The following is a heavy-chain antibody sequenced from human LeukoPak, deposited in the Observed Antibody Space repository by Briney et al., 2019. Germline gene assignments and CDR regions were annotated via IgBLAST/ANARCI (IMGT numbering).Heavy chain of an antibody. Sequence: ASVKVSCKASGYTFTDYYMHWVRQAPGQGLEWMGWINPDSGGTNYAQRFQGRVTMTRDTSISTAYMELSRLRSDDTAFYYCARAGVWDYNDSSGYHNGAFDIWGQGTMVTVSS. CDR2: INPDSGGT. V-gene: IGHV1-2*02. CDR1: GYTFTDYY. D-gene: IGHD3-22*01. CDR3: ARAGVWDYNDSSGYHNGAFDI. J-gene: IGHJ3*02.